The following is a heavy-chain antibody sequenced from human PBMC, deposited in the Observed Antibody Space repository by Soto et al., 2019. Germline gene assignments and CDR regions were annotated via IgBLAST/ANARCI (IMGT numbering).Heavy chain of an antibody. CDR2: INIDCSST. CDR1: GCTFSSYW. CDR3: ARDCSSTSCYFGDTSIDY. V-gene: IGHV3-74*01. Sequence: PGGSLRRSCAASGCTFSSYWMHWGRQAPRKGLVLVSLINIDCSSTGYADSMKAGVTITRDNATNPMYVQMNSLRAEDTAVYYCARDCSSTSCYFGDTSIDYWGQGTLVTVSS. D-gene: IGHD2-2*01. J-gene: IGHJ4*02.